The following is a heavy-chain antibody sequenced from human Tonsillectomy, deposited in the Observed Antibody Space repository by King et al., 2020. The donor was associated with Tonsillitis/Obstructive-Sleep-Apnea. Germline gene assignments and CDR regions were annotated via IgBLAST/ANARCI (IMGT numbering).Heavy chain of an antibody. CDR3: AGDPTSVTAWGF. D-gene: IGHD4-17*01. V-gene: IGHV3-53*01. CDR1: GFSVSYNY. J-gene: IGHJ4*02. CDR2: IYTGDRT. Sequence: VQLVESGGGLIQPGGSLRLSCAASGFSVSYNYMTWVRQAPGKGLEWVSSIYTGDRTDYADSVKGRFNISRDNSKNTLFLQMNSLRVEDTAIYYCAGDPTSVTAWGFWGQGTLVTVSS.